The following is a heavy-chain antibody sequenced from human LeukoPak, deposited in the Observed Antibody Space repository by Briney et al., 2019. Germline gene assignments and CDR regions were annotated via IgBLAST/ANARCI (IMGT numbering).Heavy chain of an antibody. V-gene: IGHV4-59*01. CDR2: IYYGGST. Sequence: PSETLSLTCTVSGGSISSYYWSWIRQPPGKGLEWIGYIYYGGSTNYNPSLKSRVTISVDTSKNQFSLKLSSVTAADTAVYYCARAGKFENAFDIWGQGTMVTVSS. CDR1: GGSISSYY. J-gene: IGHJ3*02. CDR3: ARAGKFENAFDI.